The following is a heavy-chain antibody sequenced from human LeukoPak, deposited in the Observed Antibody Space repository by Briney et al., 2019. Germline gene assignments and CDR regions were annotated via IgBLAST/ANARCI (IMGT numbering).Heavy chain of an antibody. CDR2: ISAYNGNT. CDR3: ARGIFGVVAYAFDI. D-gene: IGHD3-3*01. V-gene: IGHV1-18*01. Sequence: ASVNVSCKASGYTFTSYGISWVRQAPGQGLEWMGWISAYNGNTNYAQKLQGRVTMTTDTSTSTAYMELRSLRSDDTAVYYCARGIFGVVAYAFDIWGQGTMVTVSS. J-gene: IGHJ3*02. CDR1: GYTFTSYG.